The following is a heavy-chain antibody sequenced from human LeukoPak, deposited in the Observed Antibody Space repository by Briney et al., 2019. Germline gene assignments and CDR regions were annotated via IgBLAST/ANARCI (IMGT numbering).Heavy chain of an antibody. V-gene: IGHV1-69*01. J-gene: IGHJ5*02. D-gene: IGHD4-17*01. CDR1: GGTFSSYA. Sequence: SVTVSCKASGGTFSSYAISWVRQAPGQGLEWMGGIIPIFGTANYAQKFQGRVTITADESTSTAYMELSSLRSEDTAVYYCARDSLSAVSTPNWFDPWGQGTLVTVSS. CDR2: IIPIFGTA. CDR3: ARDSLSAVSTPNWFDP.